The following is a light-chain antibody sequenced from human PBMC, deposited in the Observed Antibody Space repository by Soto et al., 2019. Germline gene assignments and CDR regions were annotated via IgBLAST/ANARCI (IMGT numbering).Light chain of an antibody. Sequence: EIVLTHSPGTLSLSPGERATLSCRASQIVNNNYLAWYQQKPGQAPRLVIYAASSRATGVPDRFSGSGSGTDFNLTISRLETEDFAVYYCQQYAKAPLTFGQGTKVDIK. CDR3: QQYAKAPLT. J-gene: IGKJ1*01. CDR1: QIVNNNY. CDR2: AAS. V-gene: IGKV3-20*01.